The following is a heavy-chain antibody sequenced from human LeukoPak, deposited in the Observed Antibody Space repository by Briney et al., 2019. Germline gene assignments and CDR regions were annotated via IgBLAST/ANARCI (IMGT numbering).Heavy chain of an antibody. Sequence: SQTLSLTCTVSGGSISSGGYYWSWIRQHPGKGLEWIGYIYYSGSTYYNPSLKSQVTISVDTSKNQFSLKLSSVTAADTAVYYCARDSTGYGDFDYWGQGTLVTVSS. CDR1: GGSISSGGYY. CDR2: IYYSGST. V-gene: IGHV4-31*01. CDR3: ARDSTGYGDFDY. D-gene: IGHD4-17*01. J-gene: IGHJ4*02.